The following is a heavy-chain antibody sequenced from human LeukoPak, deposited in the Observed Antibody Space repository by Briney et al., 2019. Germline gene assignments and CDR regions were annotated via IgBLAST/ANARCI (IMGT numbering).Heavy chain of an antibody. V-gene: IGHV3-11*03. CDR3: ARRNTYYYDSSGYHQNPFFDY. J-gene: IGHJ4*02. Sequence: GGSLRLSCAASGFNFSDYYMSWIRQAPGKGLEWVSYISSSSSYTNYATSVKGRFTISRDNAKNSLYLQMNSLRAEDTAVYYCARRNTYYYDSSGYHQNPFFDYWGQGTLVTVSS. D-gene: IGHD3-22*01. CDR2: ISSSSSYT. CDR1: GFNFSDYY.